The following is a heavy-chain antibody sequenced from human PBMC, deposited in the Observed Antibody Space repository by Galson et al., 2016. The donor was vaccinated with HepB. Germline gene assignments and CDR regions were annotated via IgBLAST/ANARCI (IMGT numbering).Heavy chain of an antibody. CDR2: ISSSGNTI. J-gene: IGHJ2*01. V-gene: IGHV3-11*04. CDR3: ASYPGYFPGN. CDR1: GFAFSYYW. D-gene: IGHD3-9*01. Sequence: SLRLSCAASGFAFSYYWMHWVRQAPGKGLEWVSYISSSGNTIYYADSVKGRFTISRDNAKNSLYLQMNSLRAEDTAVYYCASYPGYFPGNWGRGTLVTVSA.